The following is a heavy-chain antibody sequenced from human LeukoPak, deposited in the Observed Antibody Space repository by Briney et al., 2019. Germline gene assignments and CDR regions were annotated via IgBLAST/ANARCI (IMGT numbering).Heavy chain of an antibody. CDR2: ISYDGSNK. Sequence: GGSLRLSCAASGFTFSSYAMQWVRQAPGKGLEWVAVISYDGSNKYYADSVKGRFTISRDNSKNTLYLQMNSLRAEDTAVYYCARVGEMATIFDYWGQGPLVTVSS. D-gene: IGHD5-24*01. V-gene: IGHV3-30*04. CDR1: GFTFSSYA. J-gene: IGHJ4*02. CDR3: ARVGEMATIFDY.